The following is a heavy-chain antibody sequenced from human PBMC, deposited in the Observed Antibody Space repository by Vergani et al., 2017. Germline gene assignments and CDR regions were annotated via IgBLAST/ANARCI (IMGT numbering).Heavy chain of an antibody. J-gene: IGHJ3*02. D-gene: IGHD3-3*01. CDR2: IYYSGST. CDR1: GGSISNYY. CDR3: ARDSRYYDFWSGYKDDAFDI. Sequence: QLQLQESGPGLVKPSETLSLTCTVSGGSISNYYWSWIRQPPGKGLEWIGYIYYSGSTNYNPSLKSRVTISVDTSKNQFSLKLSSVTAADTAVYYCARDSRYYDFWSGYKDDAFDIWGQGTMVTVSS. V-gene: IGHV4-59*01.